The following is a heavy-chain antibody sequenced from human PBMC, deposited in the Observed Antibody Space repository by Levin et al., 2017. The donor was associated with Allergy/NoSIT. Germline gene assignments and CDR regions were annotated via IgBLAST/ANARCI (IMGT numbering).Heavy chain of an antibody. CDR1: GFTVSNNY. Sequence: GASVKVSCVVSGFTVSNNYMSWVRQAPGKGLEWVSLIYSGGSTYYADSVKGRLTISRDNSKNTVYLQMNSLRAEDTAVYYCARLDLITGIDYWGQGTLVTVSS. CDR3: ARLDLITGIDY. J-gene: IGHJ4*02. V-gene: IGHV3-66*02. D-gene: IGHD1-14*01. CDR2: IYSGGST.